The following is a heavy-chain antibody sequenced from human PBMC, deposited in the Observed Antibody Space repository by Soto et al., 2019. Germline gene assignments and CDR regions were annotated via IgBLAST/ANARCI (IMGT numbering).Heavy chain of an antibody. CDR2: IHADNGNT. J-gene: IGHJ2*01. V-gene: IGHV1-18*04. CDR3: ARGNSYGSYWYFDL. CDR1: GHTFNNFG. Sequence: QVQLVQSETDVKNPGASVRVSCKASGHTFNNFGITWVRQAPGQGLEWMGWIHADNGNTNYAQDLQGRVTMTADRSTSTAYMELWSLRSDDTDVYYCARGNSYGSYWYFDLWGRGTLVIVSS. D-gene: IGHD5-18*01.